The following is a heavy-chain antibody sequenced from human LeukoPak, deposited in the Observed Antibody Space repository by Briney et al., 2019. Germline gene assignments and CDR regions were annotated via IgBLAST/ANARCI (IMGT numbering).Heavy chain of an antibody. CDR3: AREVGGSWLRYFNY. J-gene: IGHJ4*02. CDR2: INSDGSST. CDR1: GFTFSSYW. V-gene: IGHV3-74*01. Sequence: GGSLRLSCAASGFTFSSYWMHWVRQASGKGLVWVSRINSDGSSTSYADSVKGRFTISRDNAKNTLYLQMNSLRAEDTAVYYCAREVGGSWLRYFNYWGQGTLVTVSS. D-gene: IGHD1-26*01.